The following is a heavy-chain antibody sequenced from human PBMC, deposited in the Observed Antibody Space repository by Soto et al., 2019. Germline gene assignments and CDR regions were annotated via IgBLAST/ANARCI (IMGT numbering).Heavy chain of an antibody. CDR2: VSSSGST. Sequence: SETLSLTCTVSGGSIRGDHWNWIRQPPGKGLEGIAYVSSSGSTKYNPSLKSRVTISIDTTKNQFSLRLSSVTAADTAVYYCASGFYDSRGYSEAFDIWGQGTKVTVSS. J-gene: IGHJ3*02. V-gene: IGHV4-59*01. CDR1: GGSIRGDH. D-gene: IGHD3-22*01. CDR3: ASGFYDSRGYSEAFDI.